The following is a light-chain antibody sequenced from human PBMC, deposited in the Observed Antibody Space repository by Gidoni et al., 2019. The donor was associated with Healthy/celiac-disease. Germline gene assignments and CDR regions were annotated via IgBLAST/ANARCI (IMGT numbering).Light chain of an antibody. CDR1: QGISSY. J-gene: IGKJ2*01. V-gene: IGKV1-9*01. CDR2: AAS. CDR3: QQLNSYRYT. Sequence: IQLTPSPSSLSASVGDRVTITCRASQGISSYLAWYQQKPGKAPKLLIYAASTLQSGVPSRFSGSGSGTDFTLTISSLQPEDFATYYCQQLNSYRYTFGQGTKLEIK.